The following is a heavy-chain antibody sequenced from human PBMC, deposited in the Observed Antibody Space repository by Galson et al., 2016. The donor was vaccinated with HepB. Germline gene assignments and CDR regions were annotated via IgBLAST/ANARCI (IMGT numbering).Heavy chain of an antibody. CDR1: GDSISIYH. J-gene: IGHJ2*01. Sequence: SETLSLTCSVSGDSISIYHWGWIRQPPGKGLEWIGHIDDSGDTDYNPSLRSRVTTSVDMSKNQVSLKMDSVTAADTAVYYCAGRGFCSRTSCYTGGWYFDLWGRGTLVTVSS. V-gene: IGHV4-59*08. CDR3: AGRGFCSRTSCYTGGWYFDL. D-gene: IGHD2-2*02. CDR2: IDDSGDT.